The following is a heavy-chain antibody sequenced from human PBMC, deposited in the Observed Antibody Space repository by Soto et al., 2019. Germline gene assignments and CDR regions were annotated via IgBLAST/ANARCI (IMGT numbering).Heavy chain of an antibody. V-gene: IGHV3-74*01. J-gene: IGHJ6*02. Sequence: GGSLRLSCAASGFTFSSYWMHWVRQAPGKGLVWVSRINSDGSSTSYADSVKGRFTISRDNAKNTLYLQMNSLRAEDTAVYYCARLPWGRYFDWLPDYGMDVWGQGTTVTVSS. CDR1: GFTFSSYW. CDR3: ARLPWGRYFDWLPDYGMDV. CDR2: INSDGSST. D-gene: IGHD3-9*01.